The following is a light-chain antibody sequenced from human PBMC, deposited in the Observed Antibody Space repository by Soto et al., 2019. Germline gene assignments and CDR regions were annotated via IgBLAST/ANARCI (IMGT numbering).Light chain of an antibody. CDR1: QSVSSSY. CDR2: GVS. J-gene: IGKJ1*01. Sequence: EIVLTQSPGTLSLSPGARPTLSCRAGQSVSSSYLAWYQQKPGPAPRLLIHGVSTRATDIPARFSGSGSGTEFTLTISSLQSEDFAVYYCQQYNNWPPTWTFGQGTKVDIK. V-gene: IGKV3-15*01. CDR3: QQYNNWPPTWT.